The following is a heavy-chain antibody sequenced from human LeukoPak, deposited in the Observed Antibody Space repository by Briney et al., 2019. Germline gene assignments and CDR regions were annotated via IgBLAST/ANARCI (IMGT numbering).Heavy chain of an antibody. CDR1: GFTFSSYA. CDR3: EDLWFRIKVVS. V-gene: IGHV3-64D*06. J-gene: IGHJ3*01. CDR2: ISSNGGS. D-gene: IGHD2-21*01. Sequence: GGSLRLSCSASGFTFSSYAMHWVRQAPGKGLEYVSGISSNGGSVYADSVKGRFTTSRDNSKNTLFLQMSSLRAEDTAVYYCEDLWFRIKVVSWGQGTMVTVSS.